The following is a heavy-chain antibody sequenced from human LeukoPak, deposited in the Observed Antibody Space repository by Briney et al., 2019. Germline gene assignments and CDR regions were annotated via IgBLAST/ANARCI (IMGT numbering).Heavy chain of an antibody. CDR1: GFTFDDYG. V-gene: IGHV3-20*04. J-gene: IGHJ4*02. D-gene: IGHD3-22*01. CDR2: INWNGGST. CDR3: AREGGETYYYDSSGYLDY. Sequence: GGSLRLSCAASGFTFDDYGMSWVRQAPGKGLEWVSGINWNGGSTGYADSVKGRFTSSRDNAKNSLYLQMTSLRAEDTAVYYCAREGGETYYYDSSGYLDYWGQGTLVTVSS.